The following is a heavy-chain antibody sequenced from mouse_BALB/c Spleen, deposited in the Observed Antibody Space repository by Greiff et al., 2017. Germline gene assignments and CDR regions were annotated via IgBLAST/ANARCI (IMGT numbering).Heavy chain of an antibody. CDR3: ADLTGTFAY. V-gene: IGHV5-12-1*01. J-gene: IGHJ3*01. Sequence: DVKLVESGGGLVKPGGSLKLSCAASGFAFSSYDMSWVRQTPEKRLEWVAYISSGGGSTYYPDTVKGRFTISRDNAKNTLYLQMSSLKSEDTAMYYCADLTGTFAYWGQGTLVTVSA. CDR2: ISSGGGST. CDR1: GFAFSSYD. D-gene: IGHD4-1*01.